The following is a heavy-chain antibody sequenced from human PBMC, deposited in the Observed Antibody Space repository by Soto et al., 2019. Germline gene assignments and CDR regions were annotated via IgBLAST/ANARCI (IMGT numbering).Heavy chain of an antibody. J-gene: IGHJ4*02. V-gene: IGHV1-18*01. CDR3: ARTRLDCRTSYYEY. D-gene: IGHD2-2*01. CDR1: GYTFASYG. Sequence: QVQLVQSGAEVKKPGASVKVSCKASGYTFASYGISWVRQAPGQGLEWLAWISGYNGDTHYAQKLQDRVTLTTDTSTNTVYMDLRGLGSDDTAVDYCARTRLDCRTSYYEYWGEGTLVTVSS. CDR2: ISGYNGDT.